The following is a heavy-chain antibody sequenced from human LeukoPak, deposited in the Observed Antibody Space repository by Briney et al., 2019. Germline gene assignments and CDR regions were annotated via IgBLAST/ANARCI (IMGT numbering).Heavy chain of an antibody. D-gene: IGHD2-15*01. CDR1: GFTFSSYG. CDR2: ISYDGSNK. V-gene: IGHV3-30*03. CDR3: ARATTQGYCSGGSCYSWRYYYYYMDV. Sequence: GGSLRLSCAASGFTFSSYGMHWVRQAPGKGLEWVAVISYDGSNKYYADSVKGRFTISRDNSKNTLYLQMNSLRAEDTAVYYCARATTQGYCSGGSCYSWRYYYYYMDVWGKGTTVTISS. J-gene: IGHJ6*03.